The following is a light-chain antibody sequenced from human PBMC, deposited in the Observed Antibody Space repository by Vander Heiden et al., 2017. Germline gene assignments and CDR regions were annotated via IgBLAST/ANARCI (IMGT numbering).Light chain of an antibody. V-gene: IGLV2-23*02. J-gene: IGLJ3*02. Sequence: QSALTQPASVSGSPGQSITISCTGTSSDVGTYNLVSWYQHHPGKAPKLIIYEVNRRPLGVSNRFSGSKSGNTASLTISGLQAGDEADYHCCSYAGSKSMVFGGGTSLTVL. CDR1: SSDVGTYNL. CDR3: CSYAGSKSMV. CDR2: EVN.